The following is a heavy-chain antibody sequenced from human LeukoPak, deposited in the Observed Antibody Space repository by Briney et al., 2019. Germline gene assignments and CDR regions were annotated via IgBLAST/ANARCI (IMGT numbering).Heavy chain of an antibody. V-gene: IGHV3-53*01. D-gene: IGHD6-6*01. CDR2: IYTGGNT. J-gene: IGHJ4*02. CDR3: ARGKYSSSSILDY. CDR1: GFTVSSNY. Sequence: GGALRLSCAASGFTVSSNYMSWVRQAPGKGLEWSSVIYTGGNTYYADSVKGRITISRDDSKNTLYLQMNSLRAEDTAVYYCARGKYSSSSILDYWGQGTLVTVSS.